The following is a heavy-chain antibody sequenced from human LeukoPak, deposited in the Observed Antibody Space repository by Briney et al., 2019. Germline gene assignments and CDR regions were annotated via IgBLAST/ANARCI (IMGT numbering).Heavy chain of an antibody. D-gene: IGHD3-3*01. CDR3: ARIYYDFWGGYSAAPYYFDY. CDR2: IYYSGST. V-gene: IGHV4-59*01. Sequence: SETLSLTCTVSGGSISSYYWSWIRQPPGKGLEWIGYIYYSGSTNYNPSLKSRVTISVDTSKNQFSLKLSSVTAADTAVYYCARIYYDFWGGYSAAPYYFDYWGQGTLVTVSS. CDR1: GGSISSYY. J-gene: IGHJ4*02.